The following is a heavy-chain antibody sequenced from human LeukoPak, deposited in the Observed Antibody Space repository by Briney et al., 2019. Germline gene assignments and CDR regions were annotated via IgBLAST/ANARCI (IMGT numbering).Heavy chain of an antibody. CDR1: GFTFSSYS. CDR3: ARGYDILTGYPHAFDL. J-gene: IGHJ3*01. D-gene: IGHD3-9*01. V-gene: IGHV3-21*01. Sequence: PGGSLRLSCAASGFTFSSYSMNWVRQAPGKGLEWVSSISSSRSYIYYADSVKGRFTISRDNAKNSLYLQINSLRAEDTAVYYCARGYDILTGYPHAFDLWGQGPMVNVSS. CDR2: ISSSRSYI.